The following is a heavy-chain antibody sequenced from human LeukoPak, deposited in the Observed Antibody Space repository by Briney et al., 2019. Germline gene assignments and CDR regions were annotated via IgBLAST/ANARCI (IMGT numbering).Heavy chain of an antibody. V-gene: IGHV3-7*01. CDR1: GFTFSSYW. D-gene: IGHD2-15*01. CDR2: IKQDGSEK. CDR3: AILVVVVAASDY. J-gene: IGHJ4*02. Sequence: GGSLRLSCAASGFTFSSYWMSWVRQAPGKGLEWVANIKQDGSEKHYVDSVKGEFTISRDNDKNSLYLQMTSLRDEDTAVYYCAILVVVVAASDYWGQGTLVTVSS.